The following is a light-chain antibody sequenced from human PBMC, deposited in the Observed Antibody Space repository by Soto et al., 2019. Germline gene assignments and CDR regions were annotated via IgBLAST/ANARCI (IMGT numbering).Light chain of an antibody. J-gene: IGKJ1*01. V-gene: IGKV3-15*01. Sequence: EIVMTQSPATLSVSPGERATLSCRASQSVSSNLAWYQQKPGQAPRLLIYGASTRATSIPARFSGSGSGTEFTLTISCLQSEDVAVYYCQQYNNWPPWTFGQGTKVEIK. CDR1: QSVSSN. CDR2: GAS. CDR3: QQYNNWPPWT.